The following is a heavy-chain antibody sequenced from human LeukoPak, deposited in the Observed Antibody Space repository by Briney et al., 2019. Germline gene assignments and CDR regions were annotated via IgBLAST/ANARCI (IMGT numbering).Heavy chain of an antibody. CDR1: GGSISSSSYY. D-gene: IGHD5-12*01. CDR2: IYYSGST. Sequence: SETLSLTCTVSGGSISSSSYYWGWIRQPPGKGLEWIGSIYYSGSTYYNPSLKSRVTISVDTSKNQFSLKLSSATAADTAVYYCARDIVATIGGPNWFDPWGQGTLVTVSS. V-gene: IGHV4-39*02. CDR3: ARDIVATIGGPNWFDP. J-gene: IGHJ5*02.